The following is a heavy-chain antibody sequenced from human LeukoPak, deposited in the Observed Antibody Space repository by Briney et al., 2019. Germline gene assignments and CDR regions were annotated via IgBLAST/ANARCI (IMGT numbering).Heavy chain of an antibody. CDR2: IYHSGST. V-gene: IGHV4-30-2*01. D-gene: IGHD2-8*01. CDR3: SGNGVCDAFDI. J-gene: IGHJ3*02. CDR1: GGSISSGGYS. Sequence: PSQTLSLTCAVSGGSISSGGYSWSWIRQPPGKGLEWIGYIYHSGSTYYNPSLKSRVTISVDRSKNQFSLKLSSVTAADTAVYYCSGNGVCDAFDIWGQGTMVTVSS.